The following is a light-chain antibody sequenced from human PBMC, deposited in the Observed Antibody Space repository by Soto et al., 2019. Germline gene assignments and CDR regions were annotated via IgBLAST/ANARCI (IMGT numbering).Light chain of an antibody. CDR1: QSVRSSY. Sequence: EIVLTHSPGTLSFSPGEIAALSCMSSQSVRSSYLAWYQQKPGQAPRLLIYGAFSRASGIPDRFSGSGSGTDFTLTISRLEPEDFAVYYCQKYGSSPRKCGQGTTGDIK. V-gene: IGKV3-20*01. J-gene: IGKJ1*01. CDR3: QKYGSSPRK. CDR2: GAF.